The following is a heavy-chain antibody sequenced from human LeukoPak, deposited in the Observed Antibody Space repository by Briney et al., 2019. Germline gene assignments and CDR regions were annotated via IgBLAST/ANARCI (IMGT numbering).Heavy chain of an antibody. CDR3: ARGLQAYSSSWYALVNWFDP. V-gene: IGHV4-34*01. CDR2: INHSGST. D-gene: IGHD6-13*01. J-gene: IGHJ5*02. Sequence: SETLSLTRAVYGGSFSGYYWSWIRQPPGKGLEWIGEINHSGSTNYNPSLRSRVTISVDTSKNQFSLKLTSVTAADTAVYYCARGLQAYSSSWYALVNWFDPWGQGTLVTVSS. CDR1: GGSFSGYY.